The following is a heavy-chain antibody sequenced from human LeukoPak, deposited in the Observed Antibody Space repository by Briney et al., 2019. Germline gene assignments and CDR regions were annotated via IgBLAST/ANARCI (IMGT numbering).Heavy chain of an antibody. CDR3: ATHSSGYYYVLGY. CDR2: ISYDGSNK. D-gene: IGHD3-22*01. Sequence: GGSLRLSCAASGFTFSSYGMHWVRQAPGKGLEWVAVISYDGSNKHYADSVKGRFTISRDNSKNTLYLQMNSLRAEDTAVYYCATHSSGYYYVLGYWGQGTLVTVSS. CDR1: GFTFSSYG. J-gene: IGHJ4*02. V-gene: IGHV3-30*03.